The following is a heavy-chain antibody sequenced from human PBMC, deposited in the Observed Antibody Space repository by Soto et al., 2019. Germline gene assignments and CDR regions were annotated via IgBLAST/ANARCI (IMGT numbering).Heavy chain of an antibody. D-gene: IGHD1-1*01. J-gene: IGHJ4*02. CDR3: ARDADLPENGLDH. CDR2: IGADGTGL. CDR1: GFRFSNYG. Sequence: QVQLVESGGGVVQPGRSLRLSCAASGFRFSNYGMHWVRQAPGKGLEWLAVIGADGTGLHYADSVRGRFTISRDNSKNTLYLQLNTLRADDTAIYFCARDADLPENGLDHWGQGTLVTVSS. V-gene: IGHV3-33*01.